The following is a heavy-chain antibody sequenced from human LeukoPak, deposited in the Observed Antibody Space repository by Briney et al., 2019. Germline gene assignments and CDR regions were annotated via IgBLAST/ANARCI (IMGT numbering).Heavy chain of an antibody. J-gene: IGHJ5*02. V-gene: IGHV4-30-4*01. Sequence: PSETLSLTCTVSGGSISSGDYYWSWIRQPPGKGLEWIAYMYYSGSTYYNPSFKSRVTMSADTSKNQLSLKLSAVTAADTAVYYCARPYYYDSRIDPWGQRILVTVSS. D-gene: IGHD3-22*01. CDR1: GGSISSGDYY. CDR2: MYYSGST. CDR3: ARPYYYDSRIDP.